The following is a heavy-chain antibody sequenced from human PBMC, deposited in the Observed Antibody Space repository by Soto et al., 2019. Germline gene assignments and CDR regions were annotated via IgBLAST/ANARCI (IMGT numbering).Heavy chain of an antibody. CDR3: LGYRRDGYNNYYYYYGMDF. CDR2: ISSSSRYI. D-gene: IGHD5-12*01. Sequence: GGSLRLSCAASGFTFSSYNMNWVRQAPGKGLEWVSSISSSSRYICYADSVKGRFTISRDNAQNSLYLQMNSLRAEDTAVYYCLGYRRDGYNNYYYYYGMDFWGQGTTVTVSS. J-gene: IGHJ6*02. CDR1: GFTFSSYN. V-gene: IGHV3-21*01.